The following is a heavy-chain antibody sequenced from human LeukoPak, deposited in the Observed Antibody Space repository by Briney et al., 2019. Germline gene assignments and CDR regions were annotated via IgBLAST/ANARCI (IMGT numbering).Heavy chain of an antibody. CDR2: ISGSGGST. J-gene: IGHJ4*02. CDR1: GFTFSSYS. CDR3: AKGRHYYFDY. D-gene: IGHD6-6*01. V-gene: IGHV3-23*01. Sequence: GGSLRLSCAASGFTFSSYSMNWVRQAPGKGLEWVSAISGSGGSTYYADSVKGRFTISRDNSKNTLYLQMNSLRAEDTAVYYCAKGRHYYFDYWGQGTLVTVSS.